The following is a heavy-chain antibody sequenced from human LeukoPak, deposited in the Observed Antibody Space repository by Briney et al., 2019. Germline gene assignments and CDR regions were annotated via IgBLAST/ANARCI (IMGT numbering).Heavy chain of an antibody. V-gene: IGHV3-23*01. J-gene: IGHJ4*02. CDR1: RFTFSSYT. D-gene: IGHD2-21*01. CDR2: ISGSGDTT. Sequence: GGSLRLSCAASRFTFSSYTMSWVRQAPGKGLEWVSAISGSGDTTYYADSVKGRFTISRDNSKNTLYVQMNSLRVDDTAVYYCAKEPLYYYWGQGTLVTVSS. CDR3: AKEPLYYY.